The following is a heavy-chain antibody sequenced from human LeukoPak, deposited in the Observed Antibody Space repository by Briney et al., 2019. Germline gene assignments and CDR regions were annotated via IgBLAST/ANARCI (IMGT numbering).Heavy chain of an antibody. CDR3: ARGRWSHWPVIASAFDI. CDR2: IYYSGST. V-gene: IGHV4-31*03. D-gene: IGHD1-26*01. J-gene: IGHJ3*02. Sequence: PSETLSLTCTVSGGSISSGGYYWSWIRQHPGKGLEWIGYIYYSGSTYYNPSLKSRVTISVDTSKNQFSLKLSSVTAADTAVYYCARGRWSHWPVIASAFDIWGQGTMVTVSS. CDR1: GGSISSGGYY.